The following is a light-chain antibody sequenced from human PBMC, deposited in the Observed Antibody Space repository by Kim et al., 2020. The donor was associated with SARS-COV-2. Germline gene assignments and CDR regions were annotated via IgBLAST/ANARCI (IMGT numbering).Light chain of an antibody. CDR2: DVS. CDR1: QGMGTK. J-gene: IGKJ4*01. Sequence: PGGGAALPGGASQGMGTKVAWYQQRPGEGPRLLIYDVSPRATGIAARFSGSGSGTEFTLTISSLQSDDFAIYYCQQYDNWPLTFVGGTKVDIK. CDR3: QQYDNWPLT. V-gene: IGKV3-15*01.